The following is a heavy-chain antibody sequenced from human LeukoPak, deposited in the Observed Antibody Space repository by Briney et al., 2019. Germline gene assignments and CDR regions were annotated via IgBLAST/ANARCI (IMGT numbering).Heavy chain of an antibody. V-gene: IGHV4-61*01. J-gene: IGHJ4*02. CDR3: ARGLRYYDSSGALDY. D-gene: IGHD3-22*01. CDR1: GGSVSSGSYY. Sequence: SETLSLTCTVSGGSVSSGSYYWSWIRQPPGKGLEWIGYIYYSGSTNYNPSLKSRVTISVDTSKNQFSLKLSSVTAADTAVYYCARGLRYYDSSGALDYWGQGTLVTVSS. CDR2: IYYSGST.